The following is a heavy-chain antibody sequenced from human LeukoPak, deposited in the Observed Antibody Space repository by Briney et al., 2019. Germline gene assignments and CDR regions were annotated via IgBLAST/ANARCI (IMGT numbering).Heavy chain of an antibody. Sequence: PGGSLRLSCAASGFTFSSYGMHWVHQAPGKGLEWVAFIRYDGSNKYYADSVKGRFTISRDNAKNSLYLQMNSLRAEDTAVYYCARAYHYDFWSGYYPDFDYWGQGTLVTVSS. CDR2: IRYDGSNK. D-gene: IGHD3-3*01. CDR3: ARAYHYDFWSGYYPDFDY. CDR1: GFTFSSYG. J-gene: IGHJ4*02. V-gene: IGHV3-30*02.